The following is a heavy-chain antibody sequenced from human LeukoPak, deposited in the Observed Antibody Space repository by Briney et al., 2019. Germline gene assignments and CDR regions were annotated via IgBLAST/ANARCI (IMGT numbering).Heavy chain of an antibody. CDR3: TRDLMDYDASTGLHHYYMDV. J-gene: IGHJ6*02. CDR1: GFTFGSYS. Sequence: GGSLRLSCAASGFTFGSYSMNWVRQAPGKGLEWVPSISSSSSYIYYADSVKGRFTISRDNAKNSLYLQMNSLRAEDTAVYYCTRDLMDYDASTGLHHYYMDVWGQGTTVTVSS. CDR2: ISSSSSYI. D-gene: IGHD3-9*01. V-gene: IGHV3-21*01.